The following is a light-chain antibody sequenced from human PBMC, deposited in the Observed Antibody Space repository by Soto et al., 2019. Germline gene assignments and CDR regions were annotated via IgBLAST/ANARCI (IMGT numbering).Light chain of an antibody. J-gene: IGLJ1*01. CDR2: KGT. V-gene: IGLV2-23*01. CDR3: CSYAGSSTYV. Sequence: QSALTQPASVSGSPGQSITISCTGTSSDVGSYNLVSWYQHHPGKAPKFLIYKGTKRPSGVSNRFSGSKSGNTASLTISGLQAEDEADYYCCSYAGSSTYVFGTGTKVTVL. CDR1: SSDVGSYNL.